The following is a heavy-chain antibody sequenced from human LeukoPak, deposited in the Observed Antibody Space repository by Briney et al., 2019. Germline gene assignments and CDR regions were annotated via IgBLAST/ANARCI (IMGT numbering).Heavy chain of an antibody. J-gene: IGHJ3*02. Sequence: PGGSLRLSCAASGFTVSSNYMSWVRQAPGKGLEWVSVIYSGGSTYYADSVKGRFTISRDNSKNTLYLQMNSLRAEDTAVYYCARAYYYDSSGYPGVAFDIWGQGTMVTVSS. CDR1: GFTVSSNY. D-gene: IGHD3-22*01. CDR2: IYSGGST. V-gene: IGHV3-66*01. CDR3: ARAYYYDSSGYPGVAFDI.